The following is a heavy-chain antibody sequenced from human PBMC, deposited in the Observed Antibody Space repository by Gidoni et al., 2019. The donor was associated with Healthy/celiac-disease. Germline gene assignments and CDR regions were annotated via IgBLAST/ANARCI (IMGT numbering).Heavy chain of an antibody. CDR2: INHNSGGT. CDR1: GDTFTGYD. D-gene: IGHD6-13*01. V-gene: IGHV1-2*02. Sequence: QVPLVQSGAEVKKPGPSVQVSCKASGDTFTGYDMHWVRQAPGQGLEWMGWINHNSGGTNYAQKFQGRVTRTRDTSISTAYMELSRLRSDDTAVYYCARTAGYSSSWYGNYWGQGTLVTVSS. CDR3: ARTAGYSSSWYGNY. J-gene: IGHJ4*02.